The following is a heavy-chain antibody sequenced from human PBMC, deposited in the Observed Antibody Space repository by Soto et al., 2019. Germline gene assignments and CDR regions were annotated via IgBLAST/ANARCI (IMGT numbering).Heavy chain of an antibody. CDR2: IYSGGST. CDR3: ARVQRLRNDAFDI. Sequence: PGGSLRLSCAASGFTVSSNYMSWVRQAPGKGLEWVSVIYSGGSTYYADSVKGRFTISRDNSKNTLYLQMNSLRAEDTAVYYCARVQRLRNDAFDIWGQGTMVTVSS. D-gene: IGHD5-12*01. CDR1: GFTVSSNY. J-gene: IGHJ3*02. V-gene: IGHV3-66*01.